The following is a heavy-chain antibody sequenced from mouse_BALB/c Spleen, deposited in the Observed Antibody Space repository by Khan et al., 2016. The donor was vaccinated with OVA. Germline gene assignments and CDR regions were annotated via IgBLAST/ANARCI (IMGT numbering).Heavy chain of an antibody. CDR2: INTNTGEP. D-gene: IGHD3-3*01. Sequence: QIQLVQSGPELKKPGETVKISCKASGYTFTNYGMNWVKQAPGKGLKWMDWINTNTGEPTYAEEFKGRFAFSLETSASTAYLQINNLKNEDTATYCCARGDHRYWYFDVWGAGTTVTVSS. CDR1: GYTFTNYG. J-gene: IGHJ1*01. V-gene: IGHV9-3*02. CDR3: ARGDHRYWYFDV.